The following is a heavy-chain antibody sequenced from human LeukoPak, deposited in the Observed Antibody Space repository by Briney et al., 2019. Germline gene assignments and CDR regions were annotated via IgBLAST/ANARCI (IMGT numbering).Heavy chain of an antibody. D-gene: IGHD5-12*01. J-gene: IGHJ5*02. CDR3: ARDARESGYALSWLYLPVENWFDP. CDR2: ISAYNGNT. CDR1: GYTFTSYG. Sequence: VASVKVSCKASGYTFTSYGISWVRQAPGQGLEWMGWISAYNGNTNYAQKLQGRVTMTTDTSTSTAYMELRSQRSDDTAVYYCARDARESGYALSWLYLPVENWFDPWGQGTLVTVSS. V-gene: IGHV1-18*01.